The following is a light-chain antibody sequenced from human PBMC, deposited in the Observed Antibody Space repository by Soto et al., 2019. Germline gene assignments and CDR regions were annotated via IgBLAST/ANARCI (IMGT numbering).Light chain of an antibody. Sequence: QSVLTQPASVSGSPRQSITISCTGASSDVGGYTYVSWYQQHPGKAPKLMIYEVNNRPSGVSHRFSGSKSGNTASLTISGLQAEDEADYYCSSYTSRSTLYVFGTGTKVTV. CDR2: EVN. CDR1: SSDVGGYTY. CDR3: SSYTSRSTLYV. V-gene: IGLV2-14*01. J-gene: IGLJ1*01.